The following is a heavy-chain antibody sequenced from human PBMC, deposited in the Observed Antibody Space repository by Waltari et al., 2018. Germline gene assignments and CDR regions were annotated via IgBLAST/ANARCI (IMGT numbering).Heavy chain of an antibody. V-gene: IGHV3-74*01. CDR2: MRDDETSI. J-gene: IGHJ6*02. CDR1: GFRFSNYW. Sequence: EEQLLESGGGLVQPGDSLRLSCAGSGFRFSNYWMNWVRQAPGKGLVGVASMRDDETSISYADSVKGRFTISRDNAKNTVYLQMKRLRVEDTAVYYCARLAPRTYRSPVPGRHYYYGMDVWGQGTTVTVSS. D-gene: IGHD3-10*01. CDR3: ARLAPRTYRSPVPGRHYYYGMDV.